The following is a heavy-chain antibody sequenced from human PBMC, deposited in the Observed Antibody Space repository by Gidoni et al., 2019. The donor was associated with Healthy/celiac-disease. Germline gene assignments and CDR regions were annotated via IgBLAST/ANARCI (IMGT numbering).Heavy chain of an antibody. D-gene: IGHD6-19*01. J-gene: IGHJ4*02. Sequence: QLHLHASGPGLVKPSGTLSLTCAVSGGSISSRHWWSWVRQPPGKGLEWIGEIYHSGSTNYNPSLKNRVTISVDKSKNQFSLKLSSVTAADTAVYYCARVKSKGAGRGSGYFDYWGQGTLVTVSS. CDR2: IYHSGST. CDR3: ARVKSKGAGRGSGYFDY. CDR1: GGSISSRHW. V-gene: IGHV4-4*02.